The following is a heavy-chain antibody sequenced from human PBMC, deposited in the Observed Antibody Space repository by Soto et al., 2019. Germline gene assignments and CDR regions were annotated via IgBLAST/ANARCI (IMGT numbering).Heavy chain of an antibody. CDR1: GFTFSSYG. J-gene: IGHJ6*02. Sequence: GGSLRLSCAASGFTFSSYGMHWVRQAPGKGLEWVAVIWYDGSNKYYADSVKGRFTISRDNSKNTLYLQMNSLRAEDPAVYYCARDGAFFGLDAYYYGMDVWGQGSTVTVSS. CDR3: ARDGAFFGLDAYYYGMDV. D-gene: IGHD3-3*01. CDR2: IWYDGSNK. V-gene: IGHV3-33*01.